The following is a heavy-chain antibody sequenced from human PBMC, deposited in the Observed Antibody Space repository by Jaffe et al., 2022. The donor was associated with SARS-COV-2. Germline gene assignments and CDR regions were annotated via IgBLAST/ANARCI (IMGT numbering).Heavy chain of an antibody. CDR1: GFTVSSYA. CDR3: ARGYGEFRFWSGYSPPDY. Sequence: EVQLLESGGGLVQPGGSLRLSCAASGFTVSSYAMTWVRQAPGEGLEWVSFISSSGTYYADSVKGRFTISRDNSKNTLYLQMNSLRAEDTAFYYCARGYGEFRFWSGYSPPDYWGQGTLVTVSS. CDR2: ISSSGT. D-gene: IGHD3-3*01. V-gene: IGHV3-23*01. J-gene: IGHJ4*02.